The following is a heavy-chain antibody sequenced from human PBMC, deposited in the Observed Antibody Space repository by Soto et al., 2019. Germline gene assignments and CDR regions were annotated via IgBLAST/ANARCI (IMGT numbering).Heavy chain of an antibody. V-gene: IGHV1-2*02. J-gene: IGHJ6*02. Sequence: VASVKVSCKASGCTFTGYYMHWVRQAPGQGLEWMGWINPNSGGTNYAQKFQGRVTMTRDTSISTAYMELSRLRSDDTAVYYCARGLVPAATYDVWGQGTTVTVSS. D-gene: IGHD2-2*01. CDR1: GCTFTGYY. CDR2: INPNSGGT. CDR3: ARGLVPAATYDV.